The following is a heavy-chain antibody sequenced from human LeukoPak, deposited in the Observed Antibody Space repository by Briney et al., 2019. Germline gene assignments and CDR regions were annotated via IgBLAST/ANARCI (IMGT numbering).Heavy chain of an antibody. CDR1: GFIFNNYA. V-gene: IGHV3-9*01. D-gene: IGHD6-19*01. Sequence: SLRLSCAGSGFIFNNYAMHWVRQPPGKGLEWVSGIGWNSGSIDYADSVKGRFTISRDNAKNSLYLQMNSLRVEDTAFYYCAKDNRRHYTSGPNPDSLHWGQGALVTVSS. CDR3: AKDNRRHYTSGPNPDSLH. CDR2: IGWNSGSI. J-gene: IGHJ4*02.